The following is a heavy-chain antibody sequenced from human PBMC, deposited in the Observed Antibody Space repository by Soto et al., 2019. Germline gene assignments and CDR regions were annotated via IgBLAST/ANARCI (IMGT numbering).Heavy chain of an antibody. CDR1: GYTFTSYG. V-gene: IGHV1-18*01. D-gene: IGHD6-6*01. CDR2: ISAYNGNT. Sequence: ASVKVSCKASGYTFTSYGISWVRQAPGQGLEWMGWISAYNGNTNYAQKLQGRVTMTTGTSTSTAYMELRSLRSDDTAVYYCARDSEYSSSYYYYYYGMDVWGQGTTVTVSS. CDR3: ARDSEYSSSYYYYYYGMDV. J-gene: IGHJ6*02.